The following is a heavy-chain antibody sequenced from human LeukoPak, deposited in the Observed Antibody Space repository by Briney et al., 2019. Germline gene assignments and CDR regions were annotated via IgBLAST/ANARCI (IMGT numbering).Heavy chain of an antibody. V-gene: IGHV3-23*01. CDR1: GFTFSSYA. J-gene: IGHJ5*02. D-gene: IGHD4-17*01. CDR2: ISGSGGST. Sequence: GGSLRLSCAAAGFTFSSYAMSWVRQAPGKGLEWVSAISGSGGSTYYADSVKGRFTISRDNSKNTLYLQMNSLRAEDTAVYYCASTPTTVTTNWFDPWGQGTLVTVSS. CDR3: ASTPTTVTTNWFDP.